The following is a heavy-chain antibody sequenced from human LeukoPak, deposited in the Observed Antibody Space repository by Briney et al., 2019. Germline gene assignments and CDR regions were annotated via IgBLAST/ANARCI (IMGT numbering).Heavy chain of an antibody. V-gene: IGHV3-30*03. D-gene: IGHD1-14*01. CDR3: ARDREGTGNFDH. CDR2: ISYDGSNK. J-gene: IGHJ4*02. CDR1: GFTFSSYG. Sequence: PGGSLRLSCAASGFTFSSYGMHWVRQAPGKGLEWVAVISYDGSNKYYADSVKGRFTISRDNSKNTLYLQMNSLRAEDTAVCYCARDREGTGNFDHWGQGTLVTVSS.